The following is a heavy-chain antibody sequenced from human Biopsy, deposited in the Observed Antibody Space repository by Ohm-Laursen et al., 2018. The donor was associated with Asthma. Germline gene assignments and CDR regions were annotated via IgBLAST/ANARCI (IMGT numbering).Heavy chain of an antibody. CDR2: ISSSGSTK. V-gene: IGHV3-11*01. D-gene: IGHD6-13*01. CDR3: ARVLESSSWGPFYFFTLDV. Sequence: SLRLSCAASGFSFGDYLMTWVRQAPGKGLEWVASISSSGSTKYPSESVLGRCTISRDNTQKSMSLELRSLRVEDTAIYYCARVLESSSWGPFYFFTLDVWGQGTPVAVSS. CDR1: GFSFGDYL. J-gene: IGHJ6*02.